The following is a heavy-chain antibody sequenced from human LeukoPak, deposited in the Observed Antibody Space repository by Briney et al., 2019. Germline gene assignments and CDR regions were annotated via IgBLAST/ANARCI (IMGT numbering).Heavy chain of an antibody. CDR1: GFTFSSYE. D-gene: IGHD6-19*01. CDR3: AKDVAVAGGY. V-gene: IGHV3-48*03. J-gene: IGHJ4*02. CDR2: ISSSGSTI. Sequence: GGSLRLSCAASGFTFSSYEMNWVRQAPGKGLEWVSYISSSGSTIYYADSVKGRFTISRDNSKNTLYLQMNSLRAEDTAVYYCAKDVAVAGGYWGQGTLVTVSS.